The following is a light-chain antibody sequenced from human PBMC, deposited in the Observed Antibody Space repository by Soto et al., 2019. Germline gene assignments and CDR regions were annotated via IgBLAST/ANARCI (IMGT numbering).Light chain of an antibody. J-gene: IGKJ4*01. CDR1: QGISSA. V-gene: IGKV1-13*02. CDR2: DAS. Sequence: AIQLTQSPSSLSASVGDSVTITCRASQGISSALAWYQQKPGKAPKLLIYDASSLESGVPSRFSGSGSGTDFTLTISSLQPEDCATYYCQQFNSYPLLTFGGGTKVEIK. CDR3: QQFNSYPLLT.